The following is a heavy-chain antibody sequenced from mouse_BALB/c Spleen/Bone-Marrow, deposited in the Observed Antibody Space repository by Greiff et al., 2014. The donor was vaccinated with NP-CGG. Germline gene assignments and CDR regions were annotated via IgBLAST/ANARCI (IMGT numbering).Heavy chain of an antibody. Sequence: QVQLKQSGPGLVAPSQSLSITCTVSGFSLTGYGVNWVRQPPGKGLEWLGIICDDGSIDYNSALKSRLSISKDNSKSQVFLKMNSLQTADTARYYCARAPNWDGGAWFAYWGQGTLVTVSA. CDR2: ICDDGSI. CDR3: ARAPNWDGGAWFAY. J-gene: IGHJ3*01. D-gene: IGHD4-1*01. V-gene: IGHV2-6-7*01. CDR1: GFSLTGYG.